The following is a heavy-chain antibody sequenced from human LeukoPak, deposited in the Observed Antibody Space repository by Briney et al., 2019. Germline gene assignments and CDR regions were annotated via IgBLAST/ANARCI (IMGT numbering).Heavy chain of an antibody. J-gene: IGHJ6*03. Sequence: PGGSLRLSCAASGFTFDDYGMTWVRQAPGKGLEWVSGINWNGGSTGYADSVKGRFTISRDNAKNSLYLQMNSLRAEDTALYYCARGWDNWGTDYYYYMDVWGKGTTVTVSS. CDR1: GFTFDDYG. D-gene: IGHD1-1*01. CDR2: INWNGGST. V-gene: IGHV3-20*04. CDR3: ARGWDNWGTDYYYYMDV.